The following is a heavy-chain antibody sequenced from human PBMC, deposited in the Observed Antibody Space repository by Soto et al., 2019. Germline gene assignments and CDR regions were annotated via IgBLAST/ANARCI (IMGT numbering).Heavy chain of an antibody. CDR3: AKFGPTIRDHHGPVTPDY. V-gene: IGHV3-23*01. CDR2: ISGSGGST. Sequence: GGSLRLSCAASGFTFNSYAMSWVRQAPWKGLEWVSAISGSGGSTYYADSVKGRFTISRDNSKNTLYLQMNSLRAEDTAVYYCAKFGPTIRDHHGPVTPDYRGKALLVTLSS. D-gene: IGHD1-1*01. J-gene: IGHJ4*02. CDR1: GFTFNSYA.